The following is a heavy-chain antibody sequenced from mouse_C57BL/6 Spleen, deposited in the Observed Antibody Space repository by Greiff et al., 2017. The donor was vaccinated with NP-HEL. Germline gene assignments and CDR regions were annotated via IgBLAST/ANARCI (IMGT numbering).Heavy chain of an antibody. V-gene: IGHV3-6*01. CDR3: APLSYYYGSSHWYFDV. D-gene: IGHD1-1*01. CDR1: GYSITSGYY. J-gene: IGHJ1*03. Sequence: EVKLQESGPGLVKPSQSLSLTCSVTGYSITSGYYWNWIRQFPGNKLEWMGYISYDGSNNYNPSLKNRISITRDTSKNQFFLKLNSVTTEDTATYYCAPLSYYYGSSHWYFDVWGTGTTVTVSS. CDR2: ISYDGSN.